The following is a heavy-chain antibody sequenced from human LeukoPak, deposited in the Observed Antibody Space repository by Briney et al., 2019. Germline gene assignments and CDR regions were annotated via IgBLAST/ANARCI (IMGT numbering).Heavy chain of an antibody. V-gene: IGHV3-69-1*02. J-gene: IGHJ4*02. CDR2: ISRRGVI. CDR3: ARDIESDTRDY. CDR1: GPAFFTHN. Sequence: SGGSLRLSCAVSGPAFFTHNFHWVRQAPGKGLECVAFISRRGVIHYADSVKGRFTISRDNANNSLFLQTNSLRVEDTALYYCARDIESDTRDYWGQGTLVIVSS.